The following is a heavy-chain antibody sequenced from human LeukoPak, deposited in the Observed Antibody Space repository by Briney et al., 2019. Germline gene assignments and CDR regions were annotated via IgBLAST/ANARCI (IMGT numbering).Heavy chain of an antibody. CDR3: ATQRRGSCSSTSCHNFDY. CDR2: INHSGST. D-gene: IGHD2-2*02. Sequence: SETLSLTCAVYGGSFSGYYWSWIRQPPGKGLEWIGEINHSGSTNCNPSLKSRVTISVDTSKNQFSLKLSSVTAADTAVYYCATQRRGSCSSTSCHNFDYWGQGTLVTVSS. V-gene: IGHV4-34*01. CDR1: GGSFSGYY. J-gene: IGHJ4*02.